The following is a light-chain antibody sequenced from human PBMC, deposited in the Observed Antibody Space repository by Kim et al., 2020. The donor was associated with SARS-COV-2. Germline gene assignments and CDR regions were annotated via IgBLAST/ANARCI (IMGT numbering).Light chain of an antibody. CDR1: QDISNY. Sequence: AFVGDRVTITCQASQDISNYLAWFQLKPGKAPKLLIYAAAALQPGVPSRFSGSGSGTDFTLTVTSLQPEDVATYYCQKCDSAPWTFGQGTKVDIK. J-gene: IGKJ1*01. CDR3: QKCDSAPWT. V-gene: IGKV1-27*01. CDR2: AAA.